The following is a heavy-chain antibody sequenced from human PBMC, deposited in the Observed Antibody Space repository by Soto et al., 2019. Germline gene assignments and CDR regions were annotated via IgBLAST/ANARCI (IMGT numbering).Heavy chain of an antibody. Sequence: EVQLLESGGGLVQPGGSLRLSCVASGFTFSDYAMSWVREAPGKGLEWVSAISDIGLSTYSADSVKGRFTISRDNSKNTLYLQMNSLRDEDTAIYYCAKEHWGSYSGQGALVTVSS. CDR2: ISDIGLST. D-gene: IGHD3-16*01. J-gene: IGHJ4*02. V-gene: IGHV3-23*01. CDR1: GFTFSDYA. CDR3: AKEHWGSY.